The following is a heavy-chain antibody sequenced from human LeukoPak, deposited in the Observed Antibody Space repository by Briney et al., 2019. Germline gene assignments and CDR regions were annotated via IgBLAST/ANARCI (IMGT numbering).Heavy chain of an antibody. CDR2: IYYSGST. V-gene: IGHV4-31*03. CDR1: GGSISSGGYY. Sequence: SETLSLTCTVSGGSISSGGYYWSWIRQHPGKGLEWIGYIYYSGSTYYNPSLKSRVTISVDTSKNQFSLKLSSVTAADTAVYYCGRGRFERYFDWPRLYYFDYWGQGTLVTVSS. CDR3: GRGRFERYFDWPRLYYFDY. J-gene: IGHJ4*02. D-gene: IGHD3-9*01.